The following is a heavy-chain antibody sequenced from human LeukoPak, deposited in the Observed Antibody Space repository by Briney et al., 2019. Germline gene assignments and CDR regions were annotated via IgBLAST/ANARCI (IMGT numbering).Heavy chain of an antibody. CDR1: GGSVSSDNW. CDR3: AREDCGSGSYITDY. V-gene: IGHV4-4*02. CDR2: IYHSGIT. Sequence: SETLSLTCAVSGGSVSSDNWWTWVRQSPGKGLEWIGEIYHSGITNYNPSLKSRVTISIDKSNNQFSLKLNSVTAADTAVYYCAREDCGSGSYITDYWGQGTLVTVSS. D-gene: IGHD3-10*01. J-gene: IGHJ4*02.